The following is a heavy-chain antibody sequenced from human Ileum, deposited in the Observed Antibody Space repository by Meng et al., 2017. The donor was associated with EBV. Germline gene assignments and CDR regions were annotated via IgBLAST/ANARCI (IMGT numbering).Heavy chain of an antibody. D-gene: IGHD6-13*01. CDR1: GFSRRLRGVG. J-gene: IGHJ5*01. V-gene: IGHV2-5*01. CDR2: IYGQGDK. CDR3: ALRPRQLLRGWFDS. Sequence: PTVVKPTQTLTLPCTFSGFSRRLRGVGWGWIRQPPGKALEWLAMIYGQGDKHYSPSLTSRLTITKDTSKNQVVLTMTNMDSVDTATYYCALRPRQLLRGWFDSWGQGALVTVSS.